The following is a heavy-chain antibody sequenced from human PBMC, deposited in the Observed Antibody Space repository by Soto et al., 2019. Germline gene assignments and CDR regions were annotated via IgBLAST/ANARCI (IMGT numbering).Heavy chain of an antibody. J-gene: IGHJ1*01. CDR1: GRIFSSVP. CDR2: VISASGSV. Sequence: QVQLVQSGAAVKKPGSSVQISCQASGRIFSSVPISWVRQVPGQGLEWVGGVISASGSVRYAQKFQDRVSITSVNSTGVGYLQLRSLSSEDTAIYYCAGVGSRDAYNYVLDHWGPGTMVTVSS. CDR3: AGVGSRDAYNYVLDH. D-gene: IGHD5-18*01. V-gene: IGHV1-69*06.